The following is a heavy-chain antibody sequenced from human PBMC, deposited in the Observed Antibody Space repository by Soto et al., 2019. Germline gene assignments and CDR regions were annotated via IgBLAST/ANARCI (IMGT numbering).Heavy chain of an antibody. J-gene: IGHJ4*02. Sequence: SETLSLTCAVYGWSFSGYYWSWIRQPPGKGLEWIGEINHSGSTNYNPSLKSRVTIVDTSKNQFSLKLSSVTAADTAVYYCARGYGRNFDYWGQGTLVTVSS. D-gene: IGHD3-10*01. CDR1: GWSFSGYY. V-gene: IGHV4-34*01. CDR2: INHSGST. CDR3: ARGYGRNFDY.